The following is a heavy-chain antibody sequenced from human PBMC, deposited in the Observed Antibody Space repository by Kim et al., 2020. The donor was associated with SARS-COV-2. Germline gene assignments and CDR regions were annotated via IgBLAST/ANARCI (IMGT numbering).Heavy chain of an antibody. V-gene: IGHV4-4*07. CDR3: ARNPNGGFDP. CDR2: GST. D-gene: IGHD4-17*01. J-gene: IGHJ5*02. Sequence: GSTDYNPSLKSRVTMSIDTSKNQFSLKLRSVTTADTAVYFCARNPNGGFDPWGQGTLVTVSS.